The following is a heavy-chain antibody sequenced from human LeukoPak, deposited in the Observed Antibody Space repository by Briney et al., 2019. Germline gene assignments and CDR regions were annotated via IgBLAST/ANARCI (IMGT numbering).Heavy chain of an antibody. V-gene: IGHV1-2*02. CDR2: INPNSGGT. J-gene: IGHJ4*02. CDR1: GYTFTGYY. CDR3: ARDPYDSSGYYFDY. D-gene: IGHD3-22*01. Sequence: GASVKVSCKASGYTFTGYYMHWVRQAPGQGLEWMGWINPNSGGTNYAQKFQGRVTMTRDTSISTAYMELSRLRSDDTAVYYCARDPYDSSGYYFDYWGQGTLVTVSP.